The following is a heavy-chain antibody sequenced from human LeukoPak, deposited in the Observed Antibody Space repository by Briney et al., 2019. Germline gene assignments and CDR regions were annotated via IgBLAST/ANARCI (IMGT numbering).Heavy chain of an antibody. CDR1: GFSFDSHT. CDR2: IDYSSSTI. Sequence: SGGSLRLSCGASGFSFDSHTFNWIRQAPGKGLEWVSYIDYSSSTIYYADSVKGRFTISRDNAKNSLYLQMNSLRDEDTAVYYCARDHLRGLSSSFSPWGQGTLVTVSS. CDR3: ARDHLRGLSSSFSP. D-gene: IGHD6-13*01. J-gene: IGHJ5*02. V-gene: IGHV3-48*02.